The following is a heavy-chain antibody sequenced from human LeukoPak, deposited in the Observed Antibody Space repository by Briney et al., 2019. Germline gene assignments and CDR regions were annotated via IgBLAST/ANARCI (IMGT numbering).Heavy chain of an antibody. D-gene: IGHD3-10*01. J-gene: IGHJ6*03. V-gene: IGHV4-4*09. CDR3: ARVGRGHGSGSYYSYDYYYYYMDV. CDR2: IYTSGST. CDR1: GGSISSYY. Sequence: PSETLSLTCTVSGGSISSYYWSWVRQPPGKGLEWIGYIYTSGSTNYNPSLKSRVTISVDTSKNQFSLKLSSVTAADTAVYYCARVGRGHGSGSYYSYDYYYYYMDVWGKGTTVTVSS.